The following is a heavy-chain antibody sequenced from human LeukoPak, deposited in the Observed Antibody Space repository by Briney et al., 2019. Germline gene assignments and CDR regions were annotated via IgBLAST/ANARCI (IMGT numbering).Heavy chain of an antibody. J-gene: IGHJ6*03. CDR3: ATHYDSSGYYPYYYYYYYIDV. D-gene: IGHD3-22*01. V-gene: IGHV4-59*01. CDR2: IYYSGST. CDR1: GGSISSYC. Sequence: SETLSLTCTVSGGSISSYCWSWIRQPPGKGLEWIGYIYYSGSTNYNPSLKSRVTISVDTSKNQFSLKLSSVTAADTAVYYCATHYDSSGYYPYYYYYYYIDVWGKGTTVTVSS.